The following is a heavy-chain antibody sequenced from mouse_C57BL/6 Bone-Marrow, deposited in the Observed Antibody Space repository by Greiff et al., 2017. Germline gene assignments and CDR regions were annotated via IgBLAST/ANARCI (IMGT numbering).Heavy chain of an antibody. J-gene: IGHJ4*01. D-gene: IGHD1-1*01. Sequence: EVKLVESGGGLVQPGGSLKLSCAASGFTFSDYYMYWVRQTPEKRLEWVAYISNGGGSTYYPDTVKGRFTLSRDNAKKTLYLQMSRLKSKDTAMYYCARHVTTVVHYYAMEYWGQGTSVTVSA. V-gene: IGHV5-12*01. CDR2: ISNGGGST. CDR3: ARHVTTVVHYYAMEY. CDR1: GFTFSDYY.